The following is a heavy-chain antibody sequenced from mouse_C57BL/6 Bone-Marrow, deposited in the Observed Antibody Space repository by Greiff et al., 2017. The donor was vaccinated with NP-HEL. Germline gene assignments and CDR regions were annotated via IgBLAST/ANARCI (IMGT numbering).Heavy chain of an antibody. J-gene: IGHJ3*01. V-gene: IGHV1-15*01. Sequence: VQLQQSGAELVRPGASVTLSCKASGYTFTDYEMHWVKQTPVHGLEWIGAIDPETGGTAYNQKFKGKAILTADKSSSTAYMELRSLTSGDSAVYYCTRSEGYYDYDEAYWGQGTLVTVSA. CDR1: GYTFTDYE. CDR2: IDPETGGT. CDR3: TRSEGYYDYDEAY. D-gene: IGHD2-4*01.